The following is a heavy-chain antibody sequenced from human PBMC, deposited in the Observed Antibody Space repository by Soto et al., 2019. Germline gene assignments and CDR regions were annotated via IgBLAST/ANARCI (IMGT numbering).Heavy chain of an antibody. V-gene: IGHV4-59*08. D-gene: IGHD6-6*01. CDR3: ARHRSSSRLDY. CDR2: IYYTGST. J-gene: IGHJ4*02. Sequence: AWCLPCTVSAGTITECAWRWVRQPPGKGLEWIGYIYYTGSTNYNPSLQSRVTISVDTSKNQFSLKLTSVTAADTAVYYCARHRSSSRLDYWGQGTLVTVS. CDR1: AGTITECA.